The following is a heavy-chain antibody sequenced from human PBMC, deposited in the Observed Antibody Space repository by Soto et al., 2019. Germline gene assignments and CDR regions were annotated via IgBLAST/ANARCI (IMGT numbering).Heavy chain of an antibody. CDR1: GFTFDDHA. J-gene: IGHJ4*02. CDR3: ARDWRSDYQQRYIDF. CDR2: ITWKSGST. V-gene: IGHV3-9*01. Sequence: EVQLVESGGGLVQPGRSLILSCAASGFTFDDHAMHWVRQAPGKGLDWVSAITWKSGSTDYADSVKGRFTISRDNAKNSLYLQMNSLRPDDTALYYCARDWRSDYQQRYIDFWGQGTLVTVSS. D-gene: IGHD4-17*01.